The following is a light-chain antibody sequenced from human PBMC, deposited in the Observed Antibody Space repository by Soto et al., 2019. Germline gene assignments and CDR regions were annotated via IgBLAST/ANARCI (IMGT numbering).Light chain of an antibody. V-gene: IGKV3-20*01. CDR2: GAS. J-gene: IGKJ4*01. CDR1: QSVSSSY. Sequence: EIVLTQSPGTLSLSPGEGATLSCGASQSVSSSYLAWYQQKPGQPPRLLIYGASSRATGIPDSLSGSGSGTDFTLTISRLEPEDFAVYYCQQYGSSPLTFGGGTKVDIK. CDR3: QQYGSSPLT.